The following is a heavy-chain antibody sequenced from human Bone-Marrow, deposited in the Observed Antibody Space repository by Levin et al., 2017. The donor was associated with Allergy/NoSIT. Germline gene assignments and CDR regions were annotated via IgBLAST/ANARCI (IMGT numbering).Heavy chain of an antibody. CDR2: IQRDGSEK. D-gene: IGHD1-26*01. J-gene: IGHJ4*02. CDR1: GFTFSSYW. V-gene: IGHV3-7*01. CDR3: ARGTWVGGSYFFDY. Sequence: PGGSLRLSCAASGFTFSSYWMSWVRQAPGKGREWVANIQRDGSEKYYVDSVKGRFTISREHAKNSLYLQMNSLRAEDTAVYYCARGTWVGGSYFFDYWGQGTLVTLSS.